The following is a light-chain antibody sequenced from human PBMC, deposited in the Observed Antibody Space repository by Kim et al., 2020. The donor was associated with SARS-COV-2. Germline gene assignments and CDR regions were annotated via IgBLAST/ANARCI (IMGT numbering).Light chain of an antibody. CDR2: GAS. CDR3: QQYNNWPLWT. J-gene: IGKJ1*01. Sequence: EIVMTQSPATLSVSPGERATLSCRASQSVSSILAWYQQKPGQAPRLLIYGASTRATGIPARFSGSGSGTEFTLTISSLQSEDFAVYYCQQYNNWPLWTFGQGTKVDIK. V-gene: IGKV3-15*01. CDR1: QSVSSI.